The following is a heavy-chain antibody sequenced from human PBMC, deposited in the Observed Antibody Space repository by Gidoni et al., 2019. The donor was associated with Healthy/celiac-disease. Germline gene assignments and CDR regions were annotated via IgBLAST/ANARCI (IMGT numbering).Heavy chain of an antibody. CDR3: ARHERAYHYYMDV. Sequence: QLQLQESGPGLVKPSEPLSLTCTVSSGSISSSSYYWGWIRQPPGKGLEWIGSIHFSGSTYYNPSLKSRVTISVDTSKNQFSLKLSSVTAAETAVYYCARHERAYHYYMDVWGKGTTVTVSS. CDR2: IHFSGST. V-gene: IGHV4-39*01. CDR1: SGSISSSSYY. J-gene: IGHJ6*03.